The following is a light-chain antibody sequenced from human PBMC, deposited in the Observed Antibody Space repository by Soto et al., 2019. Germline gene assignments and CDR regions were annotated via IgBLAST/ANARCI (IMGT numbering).Light chain of an antibody. CDR3: QQYNKWPQ. V-gene: IGKV3-15*01. J-gene: IGKJ4*02. CDR1: QSVSNK. Sequence: EIVMTQSPGTLSVSPGERATLFCRASQSVSNKLAWYQQKPGQAPRLIIYGTSTRATGIPARFSGSGSGTDFTLTISSLQSEDCAIYYCQQYNKWPQFGGGTKVDIK. CDR2: GTS.